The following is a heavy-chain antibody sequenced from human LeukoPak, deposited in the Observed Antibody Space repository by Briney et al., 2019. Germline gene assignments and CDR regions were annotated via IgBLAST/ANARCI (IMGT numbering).Heavy chain of an antibody. J-gene: IGHJ4*02. CDR1: GFTFNTYS. Sequence: GGSLRLSCTASGFTFNTYSMNWVRQAPGKGLGWVSYVSSSSRTIYYADSVKGRFTISRDNAKNSLYLQMNNLRAEDTAVYYCARDLGLYDYGGNIDFWGQGTLVTVSS. V-gene: IGHV3-48*04. CDR2: VSSSSRTI. CDR3: ARDLGLYDYGGNIDF. D-gene: IGHD4-23*01.